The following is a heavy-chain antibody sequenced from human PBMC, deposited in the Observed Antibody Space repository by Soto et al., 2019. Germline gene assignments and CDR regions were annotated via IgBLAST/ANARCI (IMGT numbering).Heavy chain of an antibody. J-gene: IGHJ1*01. Sequence: GGSLRLSCAASGFTFSNYEMIWVRQAPGKGLEWVSYIDSRGSTIYYADSVKGRFTISRDNAKNSLYLQLNSLRAEDTAVYFCARVSQSFIEYFQHWGQGTLVTVSS. CDR1: GFTFSNYE. V-gene: IGHV3-48*03. D-gene: IGHD3-16*02. CDR3: ARVSQSFIEYFQH. CDR2: IDSRGSTI.